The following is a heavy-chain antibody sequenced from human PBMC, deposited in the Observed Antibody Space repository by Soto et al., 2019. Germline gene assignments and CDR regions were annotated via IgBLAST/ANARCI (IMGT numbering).Heavy chain of an antibody. D-gene: IGHD6-13*01. CDR2: ISAYNGNT. J-gene: IGHJ6*02. V-gene: IGHV1-18*01. CDR3: AKDPETLQLVLFGHYYYGMDV. CDR1: GYTFTSYG. Sequence: ASVKVSCKASGYTFTSYGISWVRQAPGQGLEWMGWISAYNGNTNYAQKLQGRVTMTTDTSSSTAYMELRSLRSDDTAVYYCAKDPETLQLVLFGHYYYGMDVWGQGTTVTVSS.